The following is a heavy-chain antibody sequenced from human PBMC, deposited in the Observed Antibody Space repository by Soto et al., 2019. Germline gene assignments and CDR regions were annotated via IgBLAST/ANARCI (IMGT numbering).Heavy chain of an antibody. CDR1: GGSFSNYY. CDR2: INHSGST. V-gene: IGHV4-34*01. CDR3: ASASYGSGSYHDC. Sequence: PSETLSLTCAVYGGSFSNYYWSWIRQPPGKGLEWIGEINHSGSTNYNPSLKSRVTISVDTSKNQFSLKLTSVTAADTAVYFCASASYGSGSYHDCWGQGTLVTVSS. D-gene: IGHD3-10*01. J-gene: IGHJ4*02.